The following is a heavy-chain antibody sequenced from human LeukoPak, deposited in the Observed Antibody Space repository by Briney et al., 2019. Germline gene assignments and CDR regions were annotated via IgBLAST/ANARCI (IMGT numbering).Heavy chain of an antibody. CDR3: ARQVVAVAGTGYFDY. J-gene: IGHJ4*02. CDR1: GGSISSNGYY. Sequence: KPSETLSLTCTVSGGSISSNGYYWGWIRQPPGKGLEWIGSIYYSGSTSYNASLKSRGTISVDTSKNQFSLKLNSVTAADTAVYFCARQVVAVAGTGYFDYWGQGTLVTVSS. D-gene: IGHD6-19*01. V-gene: IGHV4-39*01. CDR2: IYYSGST.